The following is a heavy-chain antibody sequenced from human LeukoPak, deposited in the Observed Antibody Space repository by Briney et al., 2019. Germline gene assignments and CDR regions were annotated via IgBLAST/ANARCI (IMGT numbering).Heavy chain of an antibody. D-gene: IGHD6-19*01. CDR2: ISTSSSSI. CDR3: ASSSGWLDH. J-gene: IGHJ5*02. Sequence: QPGGSLRLSCAASGFTFSNCAMTWVRQAPGKGLEWVSYISTSSSSIDYADSVKGRFTISRDDAKNSLYLQMNSLRDEDTAVYYCASSSGWLDHWGQGTLVTVSS. V-gene: IGHV3-48*02. CDR1: GFTFSNCA.